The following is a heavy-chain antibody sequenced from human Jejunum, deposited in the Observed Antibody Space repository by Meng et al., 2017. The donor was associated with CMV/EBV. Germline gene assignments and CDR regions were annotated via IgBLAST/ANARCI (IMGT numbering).Heavy chain of an antibody. CDR3: ARIPVTSGSSYGLDV. CDR2: VSAYNGDT. Sequence: YHFSTYAIGWVRQAPGRGLEWMGWVSAYNGDTNYAHQLHGRVSMTTDTSTTTAYMELRSLRSDDTGVYYCARIPVTSGSSYGLDVWGQGTTVTVS. CDR1: YHFSTYA. V-gene: IGHV1-18*01. J-gene: IGHJ6*02. D-gene: IGHD4-17*01.